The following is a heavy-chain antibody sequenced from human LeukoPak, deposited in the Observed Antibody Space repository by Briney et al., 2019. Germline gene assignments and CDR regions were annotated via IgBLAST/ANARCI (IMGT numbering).Heavy chain of an antibody. D-gene: IGHD2-2*01. CDR3: AKDFVPAAPYAMDV. Sequence: PGGSLRLSCAASGFTFSGYSMNWVRQAPGKGLEWVSSISSSSSYIYYADSVKGRFTISRDNSKNTLYLQMSSLRAEDTAVYYCAKDFVPAAPYAMDVWGQGTTVTVSS. CDR2: ISSSSSYI. CDR1: GFTFSGYS. J-gene: IGHJ6*02. V-gene: IGHV3-21*01.